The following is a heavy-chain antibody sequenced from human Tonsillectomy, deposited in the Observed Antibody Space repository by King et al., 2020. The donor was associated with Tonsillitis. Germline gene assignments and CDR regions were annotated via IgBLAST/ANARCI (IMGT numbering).Heavy chain of an antibody. CDR1: GGTFSRYA. D-gene: IGHD6-19*01. CDR2: IIALLALA. V-gene: IGHV1-69*09. Sequence: VQLVESGAEVKKPGSSVKVSCKASGGTFSRYAISWVRQAPGQRLEWMGRIIALLALANYAQNFQGRVTITADKSTNTAYMELSSLTSEDTAVYYCARVEDYNIGWYLESWGQDTLVTVST. J-gene: IGHJ1*01. CDR3: ARVEDYNIGWYLES.